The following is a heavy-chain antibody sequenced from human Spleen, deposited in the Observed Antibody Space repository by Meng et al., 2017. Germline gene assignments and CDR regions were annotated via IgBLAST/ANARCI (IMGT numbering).Heavy chain of an antibody. CDR1: GFTFRTYG. D-gene: IGHD4-11*01. V-gene: IGHV3-74*01. CDR2: VNTDESNR. Sequence: EVQLVESGGGLVQPGGCLRLSCAASGFTFRTYGMHWVRQAPGKGLMWVSRVNTDESNRDYADSVRGRFTISRDNAKSTLYLQMNSLRAEDTAVYYCVPRTTYFDSWGLGTLVTVSS. J-gene: IGHJ4*02. CDR3: VPRTTYFDS.